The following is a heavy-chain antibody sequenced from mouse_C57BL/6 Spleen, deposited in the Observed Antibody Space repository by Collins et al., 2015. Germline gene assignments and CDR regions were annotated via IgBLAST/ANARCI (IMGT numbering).Heavy chain of an antibody. CDR3: ARDYYGSSYDY. D-gene: IGHD1-1*01. Sequence: QVRLQQSGPELVKPGASVKISCKASGYAFSSSWMNWVKQRPGQGLEWIGRIYPGDGDTNYNGKFKGKATLTADKSSSTAYMQVSSLTSVDSAVYFCARDYYGSSYDYWGQGTTLTVSS. V-gene: IGHV1-82*01. CDR2: IYPGDGDT. J-gene: IGHJ2*01. CDR1: GYAFSSSW.